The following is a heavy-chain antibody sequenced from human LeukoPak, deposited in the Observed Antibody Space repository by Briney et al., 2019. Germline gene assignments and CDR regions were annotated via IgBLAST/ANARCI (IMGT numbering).Heavy chain of an antibody. CDR1: GYTFTGYY. CDR3: ARDGRVWLGELLYGFAP. D-gene: IGHD3-10*01. CDR2: INPNSGGT. J-gene: IGHJ5*02. Sequence: ASVKVSCKASGYTFTGYYMHWVRQAPGQGLEWMGWINPNSGGTNYAQKFQGRVTMTRDTSISTAYMELSRLRSDDTAVYYCARDGRVWLGELLYGFAPGGQETLVTVSS. V-gene: IGHV1-2*02.